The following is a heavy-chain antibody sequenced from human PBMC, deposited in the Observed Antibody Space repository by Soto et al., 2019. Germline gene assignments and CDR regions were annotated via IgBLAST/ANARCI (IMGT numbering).Heavy chain of an antibody. D-gene: IGHD2-2*01. CDR1: GYTFTSYY. CDR3: ARGVPAALGSVYNWFDP. V-gene: IGHV1-46*01. J-gene: IGHJ5*02. Sequence: VASVKVSCKASGYTFTSYYMHWVRQAPGQGLEWMGIISPSGGSTSYAQKFQGRVTMTRDTSTSTVYMELSSLRSEDTAVYYCARGVPAALGSVYNWFDPWGQGNLV. CDR2: ISPSGGST.